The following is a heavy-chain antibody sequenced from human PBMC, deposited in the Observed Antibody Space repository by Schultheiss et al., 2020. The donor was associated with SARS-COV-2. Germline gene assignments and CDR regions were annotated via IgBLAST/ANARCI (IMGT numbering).Heavy chain of an antibody. CDR1: GYTFTSYG. V-gene: IGHV1-18*01. CDR2: ISAYNGNT. Sequence: ASVKVSCKASGYTFTSYGISWVRQAPGQGLEWMGWISAYNGNTNYAQKFQGRVTMTTDTSTNTAYMELRSLRSDDTAIYYCAKEKDQDTSGYPDFWGQGTLVTVSS. D-gene: IGHD5-12*01. CDR3: AKEKDQDTSGYPDF. J-gene: IGHJ4*02.